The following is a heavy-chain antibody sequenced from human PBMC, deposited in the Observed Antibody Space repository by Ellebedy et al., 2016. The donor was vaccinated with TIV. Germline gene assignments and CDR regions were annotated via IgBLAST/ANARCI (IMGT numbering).Heavy chain of an antibody. D-gene: IGHD2-2*01. V-gene: IGHV1-2*02. Sequence: AASVKVSCKTSGYTFTDYHMHWVRQAPGQGLEWMGWIYPNSGDTRYAQKFQGRVTMTRDTSITTAYMELTRLTSDDTAVYYCASVTFSSLSPFDYWGQGTLATVSS. CDR3: ASVTFSSLSPFDY. CDR2: IYPNSGDT. CDR1: GYTFTDYH. J-gene: IGHJ4*02.